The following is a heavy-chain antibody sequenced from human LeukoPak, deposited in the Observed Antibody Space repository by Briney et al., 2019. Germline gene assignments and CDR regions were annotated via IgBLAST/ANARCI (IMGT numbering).Heavy chain of an antibody. CDR1: GFTFDDYA. CDR3: GTVFDH. CDR2: ISWNSGSI. V-gene: IGHV3-9*01. J-gene: IGHJ4*02. Sequence: GGSLRLSCAASGFTFDDYAMHWVRQAPGKGLEWVSGISWNSGSIGYADSVKGRFTISRDNAKNTVSLQMNSLKAEDTAVYYCGTVFDHWGPGILVTVSS.